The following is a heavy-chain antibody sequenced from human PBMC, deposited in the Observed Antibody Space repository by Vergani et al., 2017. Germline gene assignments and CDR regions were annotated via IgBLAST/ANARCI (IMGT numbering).Heavy chain of an antibody. J-gene: IGHJ3*02. D-gene: IGHD2-21*02. Sequence: QLHLVESGGGFVKPGGSLRLSCSASGVNISHYYMSWIRQAPRKGLEWVSYISSSGSTIFHADSVKGRFTISRDSANKSLYLQMTSLKSEDTAMYYCARDVVVTATAGFRDAFDIWGQGTMVTVSS. CDR2: ISSSGSTI. V-gene: IGHV3-11*04. CDR3: ARDVVVTATAGFRDAFDI. CDR1: GVNISHYY.